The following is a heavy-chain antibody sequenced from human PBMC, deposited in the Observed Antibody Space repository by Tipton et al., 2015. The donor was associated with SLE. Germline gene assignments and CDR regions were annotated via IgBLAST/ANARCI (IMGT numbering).Heavy chain of an antibody. CDR1: GFTFSSYA. J-gene: IGHJ4*02. CDR2: IWYDGSNK. CDR3: ARDGGIAVAGRADYFDN. V-gene: IGHV3-33*01. D-gene: IGHD6-19*01. Sequence: SLRLSCAASGFTFSSYAMHWVRQAPGKGLEWVAVIWYDGSNKYYADSVKGRFTISRDNSKNTLYLQMNSLRAEDTAAYYCARDGGIAVAGRADYFDNWGQGTLVTVSS.